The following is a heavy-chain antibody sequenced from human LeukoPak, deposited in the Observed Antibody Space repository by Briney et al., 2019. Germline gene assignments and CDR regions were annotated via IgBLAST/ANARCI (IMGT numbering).Heavy chain of an antibody. CDR3: ARNPAGTGDFEY. V-gene: IGHV1-24*01. D-gene: IGHD7-27*01. J-gene: IGHJ4*02. CDR2: FDPEDGET. CDR1: GYTLTELS. Sequence: ASVKVSCKVSGYTLTELSMHWVRQAPGKGLEWMGGFDPEDGETIYAQKFQGRVTMTRDTSISTAYMELSSLKSDDTAVYFCARNPAGTGDFEYWGQGTLVAVSS.